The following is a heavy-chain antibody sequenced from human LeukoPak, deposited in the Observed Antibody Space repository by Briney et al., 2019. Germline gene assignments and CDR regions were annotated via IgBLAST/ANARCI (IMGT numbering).Heavy chain of an antibody. CDR3: ATVVVVAATNYYYYATDV. Sequence: SQTLSLTCTVSGGSIRSDDYYWSWIRQPPGKGLEWIGYIFYTGNTHYNPSLQSRVTFSVDTSKNQFSLKLSSVTAADTAVYFCATVVVVAATNYYYYATDVWGQGTTVNVSS. CDR2: IFYTGNT. CDR1: GGSIRSDDYY. V-gene: IGHV4-30-4*01. D-gene: IGHD2-15*01. J-gene: IGHJ6*02.